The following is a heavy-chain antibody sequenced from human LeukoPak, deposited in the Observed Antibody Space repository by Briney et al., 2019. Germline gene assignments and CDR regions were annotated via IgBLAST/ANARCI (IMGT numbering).Heavy chain of an antibody. Sequence: GASVKVSCKASGYTFTNCGISWVRQAPGQGLEWMGWISPYNGNTNYAKKLQGRVTITADESTSTAYMELSSLRSEDTAVYYCARGRTITVTMLDYWGQGTLVTVSS. D-gene: IGHD4-11*01. CDR2: ISPYNGNT. V-gene: IGHV1-18*01. CDR1: GYTFTNCG. J-gene: IGHJ4*02. CDR3: ARGRTITVTMLDY.